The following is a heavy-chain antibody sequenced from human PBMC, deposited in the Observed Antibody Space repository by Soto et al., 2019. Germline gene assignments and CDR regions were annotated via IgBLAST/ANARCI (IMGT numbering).Heavy chain of an antibody. D-gene: IGHD6-6*01. CDR1: SGSISSSNW. CDR3: ALRIAARRITDY. V-gene: IGHV4-4*02. Sequence: QVQLQESGPGLVKPSGTLSLTCAVSSGSISSSNWWSWVRQPPGKGLEWIGEIYHSGSTNYNPSLKGRVTISLDKSKNQFALKLSSVTAADTAVYYCALRIAARRITDYWGQGTLVTVSS. J-gene: IGHJ4*02. CDR2: IYHSGST.